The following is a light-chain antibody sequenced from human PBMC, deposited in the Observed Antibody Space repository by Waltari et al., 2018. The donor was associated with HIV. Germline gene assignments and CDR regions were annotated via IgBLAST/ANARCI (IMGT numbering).Light chain of an antibody. Sequence: SYDMTQPPSVSVSPTQPPRITCPGCATPTQYSLWYQHKPGQAPVVVIYKDSERPSGIPERFSGSSSGTTVTLTISGVQAEDEADYYCQSADSSGPYRVFGGGTKLTVL. J-gene: IGLJ3*02. CDR1: ATPTQY. CDR2: KDS. CDR3: QSADSSGPYRV. V-gene: IGLV3-25*03.